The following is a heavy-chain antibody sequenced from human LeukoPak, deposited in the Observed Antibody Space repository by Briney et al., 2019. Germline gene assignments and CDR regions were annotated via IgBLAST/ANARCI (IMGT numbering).Heavy chain of an antibody. Sequence: ASVKVSCKASGYTFTSYGISWVRQATGQGLEWMGWMNPNSGNTGYAQKFQGRVTMTRNTSISTAYMELSSLRSEDTAVYYCARGKTLRYFDWLPSNWFDPWGQGTLVTVSS. CDR3: ARGKTLRYFDWLPSNWFDP. V-gene: IGHV1-8*02. J-gene: IGHJ5*02. CDR2: MNPNSGNT. CDR1: GYTFTSYG. D-gene: IGHD3-9*01.